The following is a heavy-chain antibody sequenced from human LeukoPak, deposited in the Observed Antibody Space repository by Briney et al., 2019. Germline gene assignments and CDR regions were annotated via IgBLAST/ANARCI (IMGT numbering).Heavy chain of an antibody. D-gene: IGHD5-18*01. CDR1: GFTFSSYW. CDR2: IKQDGSEK. CDR3: ARRMYSYGYVRYYYYYMDV. J-gene: IGHJ6*03. V-gene: IGHV3-7*01. Sequence: GGSLRLSCAAPGFTFSSYWMSWVRQAPGKGLEWVANIKQDGSEKYYVDSVKGRFTISRDNAKNSLYLQMNSLRAEDTAVYYCARRMYSYGYVRYYYYYMDVWGKGTTVTVSS.